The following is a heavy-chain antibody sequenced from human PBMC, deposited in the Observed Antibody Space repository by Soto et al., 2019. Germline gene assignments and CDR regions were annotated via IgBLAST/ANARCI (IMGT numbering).Heavy chain of an antibody. CDR2: FDPEDGET. J-gene: IGHJ4*02. D-gene: IGHD5-18*01. Sequence: GASVKVSCKVSGYTLTELSMHWVRQAPGKGLEWMGGFDPEDGETIYAQKFQGRVTMTEDTSTDTAYMELSSLRSEDTAVYYCATSVYSYGPFDYWGQGTLVTVSS. CDR3: ATSVYSYGPFDY. CDR1: GYTLTELS. V-gene: IGHV1-24*01.